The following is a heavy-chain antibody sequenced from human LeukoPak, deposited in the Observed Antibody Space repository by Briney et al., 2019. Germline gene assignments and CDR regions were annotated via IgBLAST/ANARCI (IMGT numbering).Heavy chain of an antibody. CDR3: ANSLSNYYDSSGYFDY. D-gene: IGHD3-22*01. CDR1: GYTFTGYY. CDR2: INPNSGGT. V-gene: IGHV1-2*02. J-gene: IGHJ4*02. Sequence: GASVKVSCKASGYTFTGYYMHWVRQAPGQGLEWMGWINPNSGGTNYAQKFQGRVTMTRDTSISTAYMELSRLRSDDTAVYYCANSLSNYYDSSGYFDYWGQGTLVTVSS.